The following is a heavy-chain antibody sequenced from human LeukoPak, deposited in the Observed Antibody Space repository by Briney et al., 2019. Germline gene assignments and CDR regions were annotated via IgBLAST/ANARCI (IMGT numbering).Heavy chain of an antibody. CDR3: ARDPVRFLEWLSYNWFDP. CDR2: ISAYNGNT. V-gene: IGHV1-18*01. J-gene: IGHJ5*02. CDR1: GYTFTSYG. D-gene: IGHD3-3*01. Sequence: HGASVKVSCKASGYTFTSYGISWVRQAPGQGLEWMGWISAYNGNTNYAQKLQGRVTMTTDTSTSTAYMELRSLRSDDTAVHYCARDPVRFLEWLSYNWFDPWGQGTLVTVSS.